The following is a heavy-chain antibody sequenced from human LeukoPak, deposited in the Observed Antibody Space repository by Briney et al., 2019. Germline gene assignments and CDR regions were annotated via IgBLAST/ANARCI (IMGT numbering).Heavy chain of an antibody. V-gene: IGHV3-30-3*01. CDR2: ISYDGSNK. CDR3: ARDYYYGSGSYYNSHYMDV. CDR1: GFTFSSYA. Sequence: GGSLRLSCAASGFTFSSYAMHWVRQAPGKGLEWVAVISYDGSNKYYADSVKGRFTISRDNSKNTLYLQMNSLRAEDTAVYYCARDYYYGSGSYYNSHYMDVWGKGTTVTVSS. D-gene: IGHD3-10*01. J-gene: IGHJ6*03.